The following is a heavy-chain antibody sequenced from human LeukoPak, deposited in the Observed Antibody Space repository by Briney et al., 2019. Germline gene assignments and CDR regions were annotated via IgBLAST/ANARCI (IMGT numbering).Heavy chain of an antibody. CDR1: GGSISSYY. CDR3: ARDKRATVVTSFGWFDP. J-gene: IGHJ5*02. V-gene: IGHV4-59*12. Sequence: SETLSLTCTVSGGSISSYYWNWIRQPPGKGLEWIGSIYHSGSTYYNPSLKSRVTISVDTSKNQFSLKLSSVTAADTAVYYCARDKRATVVTSFGWFDPWGQGTLVTVSS. D-gene: IGHD4-23*01. CDR2: IYHSGST.